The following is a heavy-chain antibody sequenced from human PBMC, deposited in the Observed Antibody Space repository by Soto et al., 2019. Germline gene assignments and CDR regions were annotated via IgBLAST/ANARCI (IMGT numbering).Heavy chain of an antibody. CDR2: ISYDGSNK. CDR1: GFTFSSYG. CDR3: AKGFYGSGSYYNERAFDS. D-gene: IGHD3-10*01. Sequence: SLRLSCAASGFTFSSYGMQWVRQAPGKGLEWVAVISYDGSNKYYEDSVKGRFTISRDNPKNTINMQMNSLRAEDTALFYCAKGFYGSGSYYNERAFDSWGQGTLVTVSS. J-gene: IGHJ4*02. V-gene: IGHV3-30-3*01.